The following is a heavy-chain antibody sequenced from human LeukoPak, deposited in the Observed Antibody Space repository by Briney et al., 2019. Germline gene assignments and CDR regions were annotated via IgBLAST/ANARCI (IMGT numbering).Heavy chain of an antibody. CDR1: GFTFSVYA. J-gene: IGHJ2*01. D-gene: IGHD3-22*01. V-gene: IGHV3-23*01. CDR3: ARDSNYYDSSGYSLNWYFDL. CDR2: ISGSGDNNENT. Sequence: AGGSLRLSCAASGFTFSVYAMSWVRQAPGKGLEWVSAISGSGDNNENTYYADSVKGQFTISRDNSKNTLYLQMNSLRAEDTAVYYCARDSNYYDSSGYSLNWYFDLWGRGTLVTVSS.